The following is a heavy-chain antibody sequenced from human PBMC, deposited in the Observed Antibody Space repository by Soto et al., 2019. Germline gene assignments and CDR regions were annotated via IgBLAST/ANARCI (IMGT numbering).Heavy chain of an antibody. CDR3: ASEPTGRVRYFDWLSQYYYYGMDV. Sequence: PSETLSLTCTVSGGSISSSSYYWGWIRQPPGEGLEWIGSIYYSGSTYYNPSLKSRVTISVDTAKNQFTLKLSSVTAADTAVYYWASEPTGRVRYFDWLSQYYYYGMDVWGQGTTVTVSS. CDR1: GGSISSSSYY. J-gene: IGHJ6*02. V-gene: IGHV4-39*01. D-gene: IGHD3-9*01. CDR2: IYYSGST.